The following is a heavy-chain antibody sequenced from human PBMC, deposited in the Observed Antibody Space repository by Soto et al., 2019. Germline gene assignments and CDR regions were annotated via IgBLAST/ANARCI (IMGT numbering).Heavy chain of an antibody. CDR2: ISAYNGNT. D-gene: IGHD6-19*01. CDR3: ARDLAVGLVDY. CDR1: GYTFTSYG. Sequence: QVQLVQSGAAVKTPGASVKVYCKASGYTFTSYGISWVRQAPGQGLEWMGWISAYNGNTNYAQKLQGRVTMTTDTSTSTGYMELRSLRSDDTAVYYCARDLAVGLVDYWGQGTLGSVSS. V-gene: IGHV1-18*01. J-gene: IGHJ4*02.